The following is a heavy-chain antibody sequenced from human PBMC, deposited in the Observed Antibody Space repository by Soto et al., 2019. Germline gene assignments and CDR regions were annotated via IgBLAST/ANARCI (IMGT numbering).Heavy chain of an antibody. D-gene: IGHD1-26*01. Sequence: PSETLSLTCTVTGDSISSRSYYWGWIRQPPGKGLEWIGSIYYSGSTYNNPSLRSRVSMSIDTSKDQFSLKLKSVTAADTALYFCERKRTSVGTPAYLVGWGPGSLVPVSS. J-gene: IGHJ1*01. CDR3: ERKRTSVGTPAYLVG. CDR1: GDSISSRSYY. CDR2: IYYSGST. V-gene: IGHV4-39*01.